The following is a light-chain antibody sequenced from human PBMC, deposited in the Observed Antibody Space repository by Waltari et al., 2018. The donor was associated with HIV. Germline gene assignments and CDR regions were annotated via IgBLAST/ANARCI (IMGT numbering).Light chain of an antibody. J-gene: IGLJ1*01. Sequence: QSALTQPASVSGSPGQSITISCTGTRSDVGGYNYVSWSQQHPGKAPKLMIYEVSTRPSGVSNRFSGSKSGNTASLTISGLQAEDEADYYCSSYTSSSTLSYVFGTGTKVTVL. CDR1: RSDVGGYNY. CDR2: EVS. V-gene: IGLV2-14*01. CDR3: SSYTSSSTLSYV.